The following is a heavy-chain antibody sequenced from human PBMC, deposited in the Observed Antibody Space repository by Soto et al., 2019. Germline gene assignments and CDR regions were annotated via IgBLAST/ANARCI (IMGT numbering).Heavy chain of an antibody. V-gene: IGHV1-69*01. J-gene: IGHJ4*02. CDR2: FMPIFGTA. D-gene: IGHD3-3*01. Sequence: QVQLVQSGAEVKKPGSSVKVSCKASGGTFSSYAISWVRQARGQGLEWMGGFMPIFGTANYAQKFQGRVTITADESTSTAYMELSSLRSEDTAVYYCARDGTGDFWSGYYDYWGQGTLVTVSS. CDR3: ARDGTGDFWSGYYDY. CDR1: GGTFSSYA.